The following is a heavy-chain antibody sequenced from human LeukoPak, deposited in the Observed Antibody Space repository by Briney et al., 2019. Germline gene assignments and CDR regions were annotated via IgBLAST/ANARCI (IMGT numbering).Heavy chain of an antibody. CDR2: IKQDGSEK. CDR3: AREYYDILPGYQYYFDY. D-gene: IGHD3-9*01. Sequence: GGSLRLSCAASGFTFSSYWMSWVRQAPGKGLEWVANIKQDGSEKYYVDSVKGRFTISRDNAKNSLYLQMNSLRAEDTAVYYCAREYYDILPGYQYYFDYWGQGTLVTVSS. CDR1: GFTFSSYW. V-gene: IGHV3-7*01. J-gene: IGHJ4*02.